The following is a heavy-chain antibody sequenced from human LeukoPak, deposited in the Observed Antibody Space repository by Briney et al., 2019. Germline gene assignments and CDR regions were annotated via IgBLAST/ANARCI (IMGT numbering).Heavy chain of an antibody. J-gene: IGHJ6*03. CDR3: AKDPTGTTVFDYYMDV. CDR2: ISGSGGST. CDR1: GFTFSSYA. Sequence: GGSLRLSCAASGFTFSSYAMSWVRQAPGKGLEGVSAISGSGGSTYYAHSLKGRFTLSRDNSKNPLYLQMNSLRAEDTAVYYCAKDPTGTTVFDYYMDVWGKGTTVTISS. D-gene: IGHD1-7*01. V-gene: IGHV3-23*01.